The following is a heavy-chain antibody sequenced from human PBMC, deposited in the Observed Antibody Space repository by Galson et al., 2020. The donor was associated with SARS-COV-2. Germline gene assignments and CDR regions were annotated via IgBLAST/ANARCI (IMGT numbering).Heavy chain of an antibody. CDR3: AKDVGGTYFLRSASRKSYENWMDP. CDR1: GFTFSMYV. D-gene: IGHD3-10*01. Sequence: GGSLRLSCAASGFTFSMYVMSWVRQAPGKGLEWVSSISGSGGNTYYAGSVQGRFTISRDNFKSTLYLQMSSLRVEDTATYYCAKDVGGTYFLRSASRKSYENWMDPWGQGTWSPSPQ. CDR2: ISGSGGNT. J-gene: IGHJ5*02. V-gene: IGHV3-23*01.